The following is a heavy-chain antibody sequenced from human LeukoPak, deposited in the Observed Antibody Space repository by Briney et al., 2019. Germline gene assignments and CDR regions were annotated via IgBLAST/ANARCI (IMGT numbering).Heavy chain of an antibody. CDR2: ISSSGSTI. CDR3: ARDQRSIVVVPAAMPGGSDY. D-gene: IGHD2-2*01. Sequence: GGSLRLSCAASGFTFSDYYMSWIRQAPGKGPEWVSYISSSGSTIYYADSVKGRFTISRDNAKNSLYLQMNSLRAEDTAVYYCARDQRSIVVVPAAMPGGSDYWGQGTLVTVSS. J-gene: IGHJ4*02. CDR1: GFTFSDYY. V-gene: IGHV3-11*01.